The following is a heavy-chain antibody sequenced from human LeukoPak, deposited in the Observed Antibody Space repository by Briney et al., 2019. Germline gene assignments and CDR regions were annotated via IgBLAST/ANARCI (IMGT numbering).Heavy chain of an antibody. CDR1: GGTFSSYA. CDR3: ARSLFPSGSAFDI. Sequence: SVKVSCKASGGTFSSYAISWVRQAPGQGLEWMGRIIPIFGIANYAQKFQGRVRITADKSTSTAYMELSSLRSEDTAVYYCARSLFPSGSAFDIWGQGTMVTVSS. CDR2: IIPIFGIA. J-gene: IGHJ3*02. D-gene: IGHD1-26*01. V-gene: IGHV1-69*04.